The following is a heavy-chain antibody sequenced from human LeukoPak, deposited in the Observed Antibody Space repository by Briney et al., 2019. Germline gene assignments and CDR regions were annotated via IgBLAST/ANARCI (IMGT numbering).Heavy chain of an antibody. V-gene: IGHV3-66*01. J-gene: IGHJ6*02. Sequence: GGSLRPSCAASGFTVSSNYMSWVRQAPGKGLEWVSVIYSGGSTYYADSVKGRFTISRDNSKNTLYLQMNSLRAEDTAVYYCAREGYSSGWYPRRAMDVWGQGTTVTVSS. CDR2: IYSGGST. D-gene: IGHD6-19*01. CDR3: AREGYSSGWYPRRAMDV. CDR1: GFTVSSNY.